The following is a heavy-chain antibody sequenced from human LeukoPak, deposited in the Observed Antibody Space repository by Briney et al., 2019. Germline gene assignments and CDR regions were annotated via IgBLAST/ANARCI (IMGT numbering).Heavy chain of an antibody. J-gene: IGHJ4*02. V-gene: IGHV4-59*08. D-gene: IGHD6-13*01. CDR1: GGSISSYY. CDR3: ATTSSSWGLIDY. CDR2: IYYSGST. Sequence: SETLSLTCTVSGGSISSYYWSWIRQPPGEGLEWIGYIYYSGSTNYNPSLKSRVTISVDTSKNQFSLKLSSVTAADTAVYYCATTSSSWGLIDYWGQGTLVTVSS.